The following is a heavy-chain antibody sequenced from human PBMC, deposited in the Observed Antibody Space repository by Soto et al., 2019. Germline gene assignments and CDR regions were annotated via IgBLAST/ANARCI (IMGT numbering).Heavy chain of an antibody. CDR1: GGSFSGYY. V-gene: IGHV4-34*01. CDR3: ARERRPLGYCSSTSCWYYYYMDV. D-gene: IGHD2-2*01. Sequence: SETLSLTCAVYGGSFSGYYWSWIRQPPGKGLEWIGEINHSGSTNYNPSLKSRVTISVDTSKNQFSLKLSSVTAADTAVYYCARERRPLGYCSSTSCWYYYYMDVWGKGTTVTVSS. CDR2: INHSGST. J-gene: IGHJ6*03.